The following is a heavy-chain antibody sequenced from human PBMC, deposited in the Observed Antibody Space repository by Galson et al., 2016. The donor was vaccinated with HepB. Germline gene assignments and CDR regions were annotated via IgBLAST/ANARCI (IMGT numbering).Heavy chain of an antibody. CDR3: ARWDSHGSLDY. Sequence: SLRLSCATSGFTFSIHGFHWVRQAPGKGLEWVALMWNDGTNKDYIDAVRGRFTISRDISKNTVYLQMNTLRAEDTAVYYCARWDSHGSLDYWGQGTTVTVSS. CDR1: GFTFSIHG. J-gene: IGHJ4*03. V-gene: IGHV3-33*01. D-gene: IGHD1-26*01. CDR2: MWNDGTNK.